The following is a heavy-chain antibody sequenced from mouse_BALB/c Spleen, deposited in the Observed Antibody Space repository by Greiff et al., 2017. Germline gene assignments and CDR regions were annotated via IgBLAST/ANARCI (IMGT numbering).Heavy chain of an antibody. CDR2: INPSTGYT. CDR1: GYPFTSYW. CDR3: ARGGLRPHYFDY. V-gene: IGHV1-7*01. Sequence: QVQLQQSGAELAKPGASVKMSCKASGYPFTSYWMHWVKQRPGQGLEWIGYINPSTGYTEYNQKFKDKATLTADKTSSTAYLQLSSLTSEDSAVYYCARGGLRPHYFDYWGQGTTLTVSS. D-gene: IGHD2-2*01. J-gene: IGHJ2*01.